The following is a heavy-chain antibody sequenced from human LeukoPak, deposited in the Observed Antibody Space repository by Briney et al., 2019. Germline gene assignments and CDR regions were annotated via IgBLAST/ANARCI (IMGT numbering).Heavy chain of an antibody. D-gene: IGHD3-16*01. CDR1: TGTFSSYA. J-gene: IGHJ4*02. Sequence: SVRVSCKAFTGTFSSYAVSWVRQAPGRGLEWMGRIIPMFDTAQYTQRFQGRVTLTADKSTGTAFMEMSSLRPEDTATYYCVRDYDTTGPQKTYFVFWGRETLVIVSS. CDR2: IIPMFDTA. CDR3: VRDYDTTGPQKTYFVF. V-gene: IGHV1-69*06.